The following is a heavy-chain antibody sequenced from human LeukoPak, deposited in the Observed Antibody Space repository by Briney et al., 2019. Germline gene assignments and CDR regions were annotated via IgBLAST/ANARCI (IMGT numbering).Heavy chain of an antibody. J-gene: IGHJ4*02. CDR1: GFTFSSYW. V-gene: IGHV3-7*01. CDR3: GRVRQGDADY. Sequence: PGGSDSLSCAASGFTFSSYWMTWVRQAPGKGLEWVASMDLDGSAKYYMDSVKGRFTISRDNAKNSLFLQMNSLRADDTAVYYCGRVRQGDADYWGQGTVTTVSS. CDR2: MDLDGSAK.